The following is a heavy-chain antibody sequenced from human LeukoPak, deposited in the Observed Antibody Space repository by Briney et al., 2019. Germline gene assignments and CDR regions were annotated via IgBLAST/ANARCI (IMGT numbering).Heavy chain of an antibody. CDR3: ARGGPSGSFDY. J-gene: IGHJ4*02. CDR1: GFTFSSYW. Sequence: GGSLRLSCAASGFTFSSYWMSWVRQAPGKGLEWVANIKQDGSEKYYVDSVKGRFTISRDNAKNSLYLQMNSLRAEDTALYYCARGGPSGSFDYWGQGTLVTVSS. V-gene: IGHV3-7*03. D-gene: IGHD1-26*01. CDR2: IKQDGSEK.